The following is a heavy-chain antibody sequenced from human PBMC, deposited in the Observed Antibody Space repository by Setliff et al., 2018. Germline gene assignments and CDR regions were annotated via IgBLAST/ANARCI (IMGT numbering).Heavy chain of an antibody. J-gene: IGHJ6*03. CDR3: ARGITSGGYWGQRFLYLDV. Sequence: SETLSLTCTVSGGSVRGYYWSWIRQPPGKGLEWIGYMYYSGTTNYNPSLKSRVTMSVDKSRNQFSLKLSSVTAADTAVYYCARGITSGGYWGQRFLYLDVWGRGTTVTVSS. D-gene: IGHD3-22*01. CDR1: GGSVRGYY. CDR2: MYYSGTT. V-gene: IGHV4-59*08.